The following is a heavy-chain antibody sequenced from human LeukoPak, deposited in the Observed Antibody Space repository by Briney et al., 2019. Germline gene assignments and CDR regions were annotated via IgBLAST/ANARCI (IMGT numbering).Heavy chain of an antibody. Sequence: SQTLSLTCTVSGGSISSGSYYWSWIRQPPGKGLEWIGYIYYSGSTYYNPSLKSRLTISLDTSKNQFSLKLSSVTAADTAVYYCARDDTSGYHYWGQGTLVTVSS. V-gene: IGHV4-30-4*01. CDR2: IYYSGST. CDR1: GGSISSGSYY. CDR3: ARDDTSGYHY. J-gene: IGHJ4*02. D-gene: IGHD3-22*01.